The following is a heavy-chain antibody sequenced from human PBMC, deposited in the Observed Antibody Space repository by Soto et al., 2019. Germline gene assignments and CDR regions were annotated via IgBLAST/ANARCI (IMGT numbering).Heavy chain of an antibody. Sequence: EVQLVESGGGLVQPGRSLRLSCAASGFTFDDYAMHWVRQAPGKGLEWVSGISWNSGSIGYADSVKGRFTISRDNAKNSLYLQMNSLRAEDTALYYCAKDNGGSYENYYYGMDVWGQGTTVTVSS. D-gene: IGHD1-26*01. V-gene: IGHV3-9*01. CDR2: ISWNSGSI. J-gene: IGHJ6*02. CDR3: AKDNGGSYENYYYGMDV. CDR1: GFTFDDYA.